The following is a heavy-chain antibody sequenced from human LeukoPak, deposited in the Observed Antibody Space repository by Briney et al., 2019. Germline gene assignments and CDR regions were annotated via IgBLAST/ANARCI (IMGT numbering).Heavy chain of an antibody. V-gene: IGHV1-46*01. Sequence: GASVKVSCKASGYTFACYYMHWVRQAPGQGLEWMGIINPSGGSTSYAQKFQGRVTMTRDTSTSTVYMELSSLRSEDTAVYYCARVRSSQYYYYGMDVWGQGTTVTVSS. CDR3: ARVRSSQYYYYGMDV. CDR1: GYTFACYY. CDR2: INPSGGST. J-gene: IGHJ6*02.